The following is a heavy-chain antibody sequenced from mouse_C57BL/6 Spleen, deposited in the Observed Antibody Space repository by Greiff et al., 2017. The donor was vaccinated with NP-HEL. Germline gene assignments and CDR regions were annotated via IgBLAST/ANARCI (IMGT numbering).Heavy chain of an antibody. Sequence: EVQLQQSVAELVRPGASVKLSCTASGFTFKNTYMHWVKQRPEQGLEWIGRIDPANGNTKYAPKFQGKATITADTSSNTAYLQLSSLTSEDTAIYYCARTTVVARYFDVWGTGTTVTVSS. CDR2: IDPANGNT. D-gene: IGHD1-1*01. CDR1: GFTFKNTY. V-gene: IGHV14-3*01. J-gene: IGHJ1*03. CDR3: ARTTVVARYFDV.